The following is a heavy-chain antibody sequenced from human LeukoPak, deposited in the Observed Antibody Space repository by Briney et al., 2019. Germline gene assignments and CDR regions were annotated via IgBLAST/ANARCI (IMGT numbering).Heavy chain of an antibody. CDR3: ARDRSGSYPNWFDP. V-gene: IGHV3-23*01. CDR1: GFTFSSYG. D-gene: IGHD3-10*01. CDR2: ITGNGANT. J-gene: IGHJ5*02. Sequence: PGGSLRLSCAASGFTFSSYGMSWVRQAPGKGLEWVSAITGNGANTFYADSVKGRFTISRDNSKNTMYLQMSSLRAEDTALYYCARDRSGSYPNWFDPWGQGTLVTVSS.